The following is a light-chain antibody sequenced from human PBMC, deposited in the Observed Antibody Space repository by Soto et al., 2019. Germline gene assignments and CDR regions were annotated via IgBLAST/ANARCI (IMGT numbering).Light chain of an antibody. CDR1: QIFSSW. CDR3: QHWVDYMWT. Sequence: DIHLTQSPSTLSASVGDRVTIICRPSQIFSSWLAWYQQKPGKAPKLLIYKASTLESGVPSRFSGSGSGTEFTLTISSLQPDDFATYYCQHWVDYMWTFGQGTKVEIK. J-gene: IGKJ1*01. CDR2: KAS. V-gene: IGKV1-5*03.